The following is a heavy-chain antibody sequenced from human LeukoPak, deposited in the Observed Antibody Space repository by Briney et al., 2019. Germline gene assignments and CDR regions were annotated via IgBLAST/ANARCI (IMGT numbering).Heavy chain of an antibody. CDR3: TRDRGYCRNSDCYHYYMDV. CDR1: GGTFNSYP. D-gene: IGHD2-8*01. Sequence: SVKVSCKASGGTFNSYPINWVRQAPGLGLEWMGGIMSSFGPTNYAQKFQGKVTITADESTSTVYMDLSSLRSEDTAVYYCTRDRGYCRNSDCYHYYMDVWGGGTTVTVSS. J-gene: IGHJ6*03. V-gene: IGHV1-69*13. CDR2: IMSSFGPT.